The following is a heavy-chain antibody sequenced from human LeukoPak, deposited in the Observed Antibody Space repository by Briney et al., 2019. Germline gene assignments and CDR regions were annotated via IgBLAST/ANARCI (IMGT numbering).Heavy chain of an antibody. CDR1: GFTFSSYE. CDR2: ISSSSSTI. D-gene: IGHD3-16*01. Sequence: GGSLRLSCAASGFTFSSYEMNWVRQAPGKGLEWVSYISSSSSTIYYADSVKGRFTISRDNAKNSLYLQMNSLRAEDTAVYYCARDPGGAFDYWGQGTLVTVSS. V-gene: IGHV3-48*03. CDR3: ARDPGGAFDY. J-gene: IGHJ4*02.